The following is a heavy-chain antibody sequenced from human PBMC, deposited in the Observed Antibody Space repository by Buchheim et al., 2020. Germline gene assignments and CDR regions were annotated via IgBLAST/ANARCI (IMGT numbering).Heavy chain of an antibody. CDR2: IKQDGSEQ. Sequence: DVQLVESGGGLVQRGGSLRLSCAGSGFRFDLHWMSWVRQAPGKALEWVANIKQDGSEQYVGDSVKGRFTISRDNGKKSVYLQMNSLRVEDTATYYCARVDSGYDWNFNGMDVWGQGTT. J-gene: IGHJ6*02. CDR1: GFRFDLHW. D-gene: IGHD5-12*01. CDR3: ARVDSGYDWNFNGMDV. V-gene: IGHV3-7*01.